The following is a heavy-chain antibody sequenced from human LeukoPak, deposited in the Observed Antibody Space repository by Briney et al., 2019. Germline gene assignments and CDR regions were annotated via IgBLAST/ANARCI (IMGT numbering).Heavy chain of an antibody. Sequence: GGSLRLSCAASGFSFNNYNMNWVRQTPGQGLEWVSSITSGSSHIYYADSVKGRFTISRDNSKNTLYLQMNSLRAEDTAVYYCARDRSWFGELLSLDYWGQGTLVTSPQ. CDR2: ITSGSSHI. D-gene: IGHD3-10*01. J-gene: IGHJ4*02. CDR3: ARDRSWFGELLSLDY. V-gene: IGHV3-21*01. CDR1: GFSFNNYN.